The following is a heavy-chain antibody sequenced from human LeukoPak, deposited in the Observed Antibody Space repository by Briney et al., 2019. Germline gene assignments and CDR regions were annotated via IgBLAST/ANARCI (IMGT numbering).Heavy chain of an antibody. CDR2: IRYDGSNK. CDR3: AKDMGSNDFWSGYYTFDY. CDR1: GFTFISYG. V-gene: IGHV3-30*02. D-gene: IGHD3-3*01. J-gene: IGHJ4*02. Sequence: GGSLRLSFPASGFTFISYGMHGVRQAPAKGLKGVAFIRYDGSNKYYADSVKGRFTISRDNSKNTLYLQMNSLRAEDTAVYYCAKDMGSNDFWSGYYTFDYWGQGTLVTVSS.